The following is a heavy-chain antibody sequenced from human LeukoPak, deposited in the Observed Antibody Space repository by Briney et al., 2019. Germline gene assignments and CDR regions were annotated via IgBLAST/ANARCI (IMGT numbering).Heavy chain of an antibody. D-gene: IGHD3-10*01. CDR3: ARVFSARDFVLDY. J-gene: IGHJ4*02. Sequence: GGPLRLSCAASGFTFSSYSMNWVRQAPGKGLEWVSSISSSSSYIYYADSVKGRFTISRDNAKNSLYLQMNSLRAEDTAVYYCARVFSARDFVLDYWGQGTLVTVSS. V-gene: IGHV3-21*01. CDR1: GFTFSSYS. CDR2: ISSSSSYI.